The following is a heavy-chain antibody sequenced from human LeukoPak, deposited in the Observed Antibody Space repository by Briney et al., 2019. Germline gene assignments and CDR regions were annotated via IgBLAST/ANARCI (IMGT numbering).Heavy chain of an antibody. V-gene: IGHV3-74*03. J-gene: IGHJ6*03. CDR2: ITIGGSST. Sequence: GGSLRLSCAASGFPFSNHRMHWLRQAPGKALVWVSRITIGGSSTPHADSVKGRFTISRDNAKNTLYLQMNSLRAEDTAVYYCARGKSSGWYDYYFYYMDVWGKGTTVTVSS. CDR1: GFPFSNHR. CDR3: ARGKSSGWYDYYFYYMDV. D-gene: IGHD6-19*01.